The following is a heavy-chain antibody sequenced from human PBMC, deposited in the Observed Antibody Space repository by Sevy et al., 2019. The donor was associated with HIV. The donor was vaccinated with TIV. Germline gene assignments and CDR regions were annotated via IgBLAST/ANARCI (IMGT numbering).Heavy chain of an antibody. J-gene: IGHJ4*02. V-gene: IGHV4-59*01. CDR2: IYYSGST. D-gene: IGHD2-15*01. CDR3: ARAPTFHCSGGSCPGYGGVYYFDY. CDR1: GGSISSYY. Sequence: SETLSLTCTVSGGSISSYYWSWIRQPPGKGLEWIGYIYYSGSTNYNPSLKSRVTISVDTSKNQFSLKLSSVTAADTAVYYCARAPTFHCSGGSCPGYGGVYYFDYWGQGTLVTVSS.